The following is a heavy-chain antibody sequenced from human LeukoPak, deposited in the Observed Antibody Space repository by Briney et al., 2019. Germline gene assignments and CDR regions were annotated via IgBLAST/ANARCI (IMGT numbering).Heavy chain of an antibody. CDR2: IKQDGSEK. Sequence: PGGSLRLSCAASGFTFSRYWMSWVRQAPGKGLEWVVNIKQDGSEKYYVDSGKGRFTISRDNAKNSLYLQMNSLRAEDTAVYYCARVSATVIPLFDYWGQGALVTVSS. V-gene: IGHV3-7*01. CDR1: GFTFSRYW. CDR3: ARVSATVIPLFDY. J-gene: IGHJ4*02. D-gene: IGHD4-17*01.